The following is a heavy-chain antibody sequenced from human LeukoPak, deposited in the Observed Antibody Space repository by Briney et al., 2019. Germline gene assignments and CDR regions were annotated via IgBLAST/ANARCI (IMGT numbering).Heavy chain of an antibody. CDR2: INPNSGGT. Sequence: GASVKVSCKASGYTFTGYYMHWVRQAPGQGLEWMGWINPNSGGTNYAQKFQGWVTMTRDTSISTAYMELSRLRSDDTAVYYCARFNEVAATYAFDIWGQGTMVTVSS. CDR3: ARFNEVAATYAFDI. CDR1: GYTFTGYY. J-gene: IGHJ3*02. D-gene: IGHD2-15*01. V-gene: IGHV1-2*04.